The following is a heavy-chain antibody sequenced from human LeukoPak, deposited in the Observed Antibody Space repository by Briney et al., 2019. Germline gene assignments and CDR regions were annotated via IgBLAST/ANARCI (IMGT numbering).Heavy chain of an antibody. D-gene: IGHD6-13*01. CDR2: IYHCDSDT. CDR1: GYSFPSYW. V-gene: IGHV5-51*01. J-gene: IGHJ2*01. CDR3: ARHPVAAAGRVWYFDL. Sequence: WESLKISCRGFGYSFPSYWIGWVRQIPGKGLEWMGVIYHCDSDTRYSPSFQGQVTISADKSISTAYLQWSSLKASDTAMYYCARHPVAAAGRVWYFDLWGRGTLVTVSS.